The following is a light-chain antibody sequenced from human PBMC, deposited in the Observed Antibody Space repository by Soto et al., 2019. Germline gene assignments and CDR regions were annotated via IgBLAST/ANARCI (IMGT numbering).Light chain of an antibody. J-gene: IGLJ1*01. CDR3: SSYTSITVPYL. V-gene: IGLV2-14*01. Sequence: QSALTQPASVSGSPGQSITISCTGTSTDVGDFKYVSWYQQHPGKVPKLLIFEVTNRPSGVSNRFSGSKSGNTASLTISGLQAEDEADYYCSSYTSITVPYLFGTGTKLTVL. CDR2: EVT. CDR1: STDVGDFKY.